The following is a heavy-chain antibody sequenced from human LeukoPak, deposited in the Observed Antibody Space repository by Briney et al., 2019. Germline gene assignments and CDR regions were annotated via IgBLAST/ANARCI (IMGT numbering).Heavy chain of an antibody. CDR3: ARGSSEVGSGWYGDY. Sequence: GASVKVSCKASGYTFTSYGISVVRQAPGQGLEWMGWISAYNGNTNYARKLQGRGSMTTDTSTSTAYMELRRLRCDDTGVYYCARGSSEVGSGWYGDYWGQGTLVTVSS. J-gene: IGHJ4*02. CDR1: GYTFTSYG. D-gene: IGHD6-19*01. CDR2: ISAYNGNT. V-gene: IGHV1-18*01.